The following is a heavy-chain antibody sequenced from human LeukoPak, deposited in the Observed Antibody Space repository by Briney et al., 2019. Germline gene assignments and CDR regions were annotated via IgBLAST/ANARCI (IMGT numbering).Heavy chain of an antibody. CDR2: ISYDGSNK. D-gene: IGHD3-10*01. V-gene: IGHV3-30*18. CDR1: GFTFSSYG. J-gene: IGHJ4*02. Sequence: PGGSLRLSCAASGFTFSSYGMHWVRQAPGKGLEWVAVISYDGSNKYYADSVKGRFTISRDNSKNTLYLQMNSLRAEDTAVYYCAKDPGYYGSGNPSGDYWGQGTLVTVSS. CDR3: AKDPGYYGSGNPSGDY.